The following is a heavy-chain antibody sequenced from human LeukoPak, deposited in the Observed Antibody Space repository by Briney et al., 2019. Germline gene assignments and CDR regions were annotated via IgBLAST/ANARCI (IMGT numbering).Heavy chain of an antibody. CDR3: AKGSGTGGTAFDV. J-gene: IGHJ3*01. CDR1: GFTFSSYG. Sequence: GGSLRLSCAASGFTFSSYGMSWVRQAPGKGLEWVSAVSGSGGSTYYADSVKGRFTISRDNSKNTLYLQMNSLRAEDTALYYCAKGSGTGGTAFDVWGQGTMVTVSS. V-gene: IGHV3-23*01. CDR2: VSGSGGST. D-gene: IGHD3-16*01.